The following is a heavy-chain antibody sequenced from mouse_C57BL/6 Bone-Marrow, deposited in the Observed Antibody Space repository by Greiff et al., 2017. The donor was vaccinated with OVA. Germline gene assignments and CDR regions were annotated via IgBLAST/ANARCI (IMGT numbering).Heavy chain of an antibody. V-gene: IGHV3-6*01. CDR1: GYSITSGYY. J-gene: IGHJ2*01. Sequence: EVQLQQSGPGLVKPSQSLSLTCSVTGYSITSGYYWNWIRQFPGNKLEWMGYISYDGSNNYNPSLKNRISITRDTSKNQFFLKLNSVTTEDTATYYCARRGNYGFDYWGQGTTLTVSS. CDR2: ISYDGSN. D-gene: IGHD1-1*01. CDR3: ARRGNYGFDY.